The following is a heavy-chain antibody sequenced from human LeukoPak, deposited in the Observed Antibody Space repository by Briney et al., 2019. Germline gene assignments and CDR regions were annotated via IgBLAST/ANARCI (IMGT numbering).Heavy chain of an antibody. J-gene: IGHJ4*02. CDR1: GFTFSSYA. CDR3: ARSAAAGTLHFDY. D-gene: IGHD6-13*01. CDR2: ISYDGSNK. Sequence: PGRSLRLSCAASGFTFSSYAMHWVRQAPGKGLEWVAVISYDGSNKYYADSVKGRFTISRDNSKNTLYLQMNSLRAEDTAVYYCARSAAAGTLHFDYWGQGTLVTVSS. V-gene: IGHV3-30*04.